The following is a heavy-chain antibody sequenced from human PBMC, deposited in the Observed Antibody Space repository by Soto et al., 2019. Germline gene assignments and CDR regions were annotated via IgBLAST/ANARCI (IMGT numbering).Heavy chain of an antibody. J-gene: IGHJ6*03. CDR3: ARRAGGRSNYYYYYMDV. V-gene: IGHV3-53*04. CDR1: GFTVSSNY. CDR2: IYSGGST. Sequence: EVQLVESGGGLVQPGGSLRLSCAASGFTVSSNYMSWVRQAPGKGLEWVSVIYSGGSTYYADSVKGRFTISRHNSKNTQYLQMISLRAEVTAVYYCARRAGGRSNYYYYYMDVWVNGTTVTVSS. D-gene: IGHD3-16*01.